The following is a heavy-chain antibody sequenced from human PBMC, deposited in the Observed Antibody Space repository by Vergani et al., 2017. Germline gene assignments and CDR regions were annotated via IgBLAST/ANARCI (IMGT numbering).Heavy chain of an antibody. CDR3: ASIRRDYGDYD. J-gene: IGHJ4*02. D-gene: IGHD4-17*01. Sequence: QVQLQESGPGLVKPSQTLSLTCTVSGGSISSGSYYWSWIRQPAGKGLEGIGRIYTSGSTNYNPSLKSRVTISVDTSKNQFSLKLSSVTAADTAVYYCASIRRDYGDYDWGQGTLVTVSS. CDR1: GGSISSGSYY. CDR2: IYTSGST. V-gene: IGHV4-61*02.